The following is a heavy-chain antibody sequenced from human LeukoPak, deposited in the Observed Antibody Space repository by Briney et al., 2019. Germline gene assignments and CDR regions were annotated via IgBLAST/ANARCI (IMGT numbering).Heavy chain of an antibody. CDR1: GFTFSSYE. CDR3: ARDTRGYFDY. Sequence: GGSLRLSCAASGFTFSSYEMNWVRQAPGKGLEWVSYISSSGTAIYYADSVKGRFTISRDNAKNSLYLQMNSLRAEDTAVYYCARDTRGYFDYWGQGTLVTVSS. D-gene: IGHD3-10*01. V-gene: IGHV3-48*03. CDR2: ISSSGTAI. J-gene: IGHJ4*02.